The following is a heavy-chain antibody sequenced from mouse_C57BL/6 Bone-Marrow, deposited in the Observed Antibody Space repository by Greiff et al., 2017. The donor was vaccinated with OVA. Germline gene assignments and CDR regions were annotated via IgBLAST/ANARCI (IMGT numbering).Heavy chain of an antibody. V-gene: IGHV1-42*01. J-gene: IGHJ1*03. CDR3: ARSDYGSSYWYFDV. D-gene: IGHD1-1*01. CDR2: INPSTGGT. CDR1: GYSFTGYY. Sequence: VQLKESGPELVKPGASVKISCKASGYSFTGYYMNWVKQSPETSPEWIGEINPSTGGTTYNQKFKAKATLTVDKSSSTAYMQLKSLTSEDSAVYYCARSDYGSSYWYFDVWGTGTTVTVSS.